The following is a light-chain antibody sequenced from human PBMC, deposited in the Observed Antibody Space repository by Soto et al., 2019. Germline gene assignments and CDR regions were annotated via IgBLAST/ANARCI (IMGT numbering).Light chain of an antibody. CDR2: DAS. J-gene: IGKJ4*01. V-gene: IGKV1-33*01. Sequence: DIQMTQSPSSLSASIGDRVTITCQASQDINNYLNWYQEKPGKAPKLLIFDASNLETGVPSRFSGSGSGTDFSFTISSLQPEDIATYYCQQYDDLPLTFGGGTKVEI. CDR3: QQYDDLPLT. CDR1: QDINNY.